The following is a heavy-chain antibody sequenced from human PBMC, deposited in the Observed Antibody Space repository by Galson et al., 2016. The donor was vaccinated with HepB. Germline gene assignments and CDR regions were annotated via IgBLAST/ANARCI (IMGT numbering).Heavy chain of an antibody. CDR3: AREEGYNRY. J-gene: IGHJ4*02. Sequence: LTCTVSGGSFTTLGHYWGWIRQSPGKGLEWIATVSSSGTTYYNPSLKSRATISIDMSKNQFSLRLNSMTAADAAVYFCAREEGYNRYWGQGILVTVSS. CDR1: GGSFTTLGHY. V-gene: IGHV4-39*07. D-gene: IGHD1-1*01. CDR2: VSSSGTT.